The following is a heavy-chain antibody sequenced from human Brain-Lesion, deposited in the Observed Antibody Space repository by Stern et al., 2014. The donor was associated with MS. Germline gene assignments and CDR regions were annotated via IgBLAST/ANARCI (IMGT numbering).Heavy chain of an antibody. CDR2: IWPGDSDT. J-gene: IGHJ4*02. CDR3: ARRGDSSSSGFDY. D-gene: IGHD6-6*01. Sequence: EVQLVESGAEVKTPGESLKISCKGSGYRFTSHWIGWVRPMPGKGLEWMGIIWPGDSDTRDSPSFQGQVTISADKSISTAYLQWSSLQASDTAMYYCARRGDSSSSGFDYWGQGTLVIVSS. CDR1: GYRFTSHW. V-gene: IGHV5-51*01.